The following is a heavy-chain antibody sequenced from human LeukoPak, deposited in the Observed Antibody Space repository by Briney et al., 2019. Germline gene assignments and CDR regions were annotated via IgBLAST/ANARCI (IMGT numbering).Heavy chain of an antibody. CDR3: ARLKYYYDSSGYTIPFDY. CDR1: GGSISSKSYY. D-gene: IGHD3-22*01. V-gene: IGHV4-61*02. CDR2: IYTSGST. J-gene: IGHJ4*02. Sequence: PSQTLSLTCTVSGGSISSKSYYWSWIRQPAGKGLEWIGRIYTSGSTDYNPSLKSRVTISVDTSKNQFSLKLSSVTAADTAVYYCARLKYYYDSSGYTIPFDYWGQGTLVTVSS.